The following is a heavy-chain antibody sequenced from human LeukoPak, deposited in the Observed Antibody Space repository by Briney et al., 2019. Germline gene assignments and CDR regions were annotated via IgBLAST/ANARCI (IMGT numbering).Heavy chain of an antibody. V-gene: IGHV3-33*01. D-gene: IGHD2-2*01. CDR2: IWYDGSNK. CDR1: GFTFSSYG. CDR3: ARGREYQLLEGDY. J-gene: IGHJ4*02. Sequence: GGSLRLSCAASGFTFSSYGMHWVRQAPGKGLEWVAVIWYDGSNKYYADSVKGRFTISRDNSKNTLYLQMSSLRAEDTAVYYCARGREYQLLEGDYWGQGTLVTVSS.